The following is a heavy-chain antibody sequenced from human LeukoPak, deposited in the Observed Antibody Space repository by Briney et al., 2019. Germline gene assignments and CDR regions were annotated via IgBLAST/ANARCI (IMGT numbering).Heavy chain of an antibody. CDR1: GFTFSSNA. Sequence: GGSLRLSCAASGFTFSSNAMSWVRQAPGKGLEWVSAISGSGGSTYYADSVKGRFTISRDNSKNTLYLQMNSLRAEDTAVYYCARYCSSTSCLGGAFDIWGQGTMVTVSS. D-gene: IGHD2-2*01. V-gene: IGHV3-23*01. CDR3: ARYCSSTSCLGGAFDI. J-gene: IGHJ3*02. CDR2: ISGSGGST.